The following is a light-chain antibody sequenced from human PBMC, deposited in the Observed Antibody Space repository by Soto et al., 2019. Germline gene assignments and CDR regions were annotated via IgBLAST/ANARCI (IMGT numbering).Light chain of an antibody. J-gene: IGKJ1*01. CDR1: QSVNSW. CDR2: DAS. CDR3: QQYNRFSWT. Sequence: DIQMTQSPSTLSVSVGDRVAITCRASQSVNSWLAWYQQKPGKAPKLLIYDASILESGVPSRFSGSGSGTEFTLTISRLQPDDFATYYCQQYNRFSWTFGQGTKVEVK. V-gene: IGKV1-5*01.